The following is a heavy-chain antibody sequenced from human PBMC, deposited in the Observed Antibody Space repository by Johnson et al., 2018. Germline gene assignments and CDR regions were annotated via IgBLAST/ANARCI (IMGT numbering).Heavy chain of an antibody. CDR3: ATDTQVEPTYAVEI. CDR1: GFTFSSYA. J-gene: IGHJ3*02. V-gene: IGHV3-30-3*01. D-gene: IGHD1-1*01. CDR2: ISYDGSNK. Sequence: QVQLVQSGGGVVQPGRSLRLSCAAPGFTFSSYAMHWVRQAPGKGLEWVAVISYDGSNKYYADSVKGRFTISRDNSKNKLYLQMNSMRTEDSAIYYCATDTQVEPTYAVEIWGQGKMVTVSS.